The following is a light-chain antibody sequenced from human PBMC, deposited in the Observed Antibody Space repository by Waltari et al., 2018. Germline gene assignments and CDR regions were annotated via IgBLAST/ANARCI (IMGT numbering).Light chain of an antibody. Sequence: EVVLPQSPGTLSLSPGERATLSCRDSPSISKYLVWYQQSPGQAPRLLIYAASTSDTGIPDRFSGSGFGTDFSLTISRLEPEDFAVYYCQNHVRVPATFSQGTRVEIK. CDR2: AAS. CDR3: QNHVRVPAT. CDR1: PSISKY. V-gene: IGKV3-20*01. J-gene: IGKJ1*01.